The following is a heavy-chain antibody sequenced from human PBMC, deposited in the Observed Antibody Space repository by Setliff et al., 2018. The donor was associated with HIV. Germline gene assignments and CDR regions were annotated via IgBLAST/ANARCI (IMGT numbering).Heavy chain of an antibody. CDR2: IFRSGTT. CDR1: GGSFGDYH. D-gene: IGHD3-10*01. J-gene: IGHJ5*02. V-gene: IGHV4-4*07. CDR3: ARDRHYSGLGSYGP. Sequence: LSLTCTLSGGSFGDYHWSWIRQPAGRGLEWIGRIFRSGTTDYKFSLKSRVTISIDTSRNQFSLRLTSVAAEDTAVYYCARDRHYSGLGSYGPWGPGTLVTVSS.